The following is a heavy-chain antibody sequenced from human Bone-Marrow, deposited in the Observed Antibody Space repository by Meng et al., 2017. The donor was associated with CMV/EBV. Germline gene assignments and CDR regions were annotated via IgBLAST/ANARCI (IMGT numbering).Heavy chain of an antibody. D-gene: IGHD4-17*01. Sequence: ASVKVSCKASGYTFTSYDINWVRQATGQGLEWMGWMNPNSGNTGYAQKFQGRVTITRNTSISTAYMELSSLRSEDTAVYYCARAVTGVFERGLDYWGERTLVTVSS. J-gene: IGHJ4*02. CDR1: GYTFTSYD. CDR3: ARAVTGVFERGLDY. V-gene: IGHV1-8*03. CDR2: MNPNSGNT.